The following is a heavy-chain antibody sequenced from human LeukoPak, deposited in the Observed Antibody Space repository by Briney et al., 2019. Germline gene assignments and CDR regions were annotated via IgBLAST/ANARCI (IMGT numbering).Heavy chain of an antibody. D-gene: IGHD3-3*01. J-gene: IGHJ4*02. CDR2: IYAGDSDT. CDR1: GYSFTSYW. V-gene: IGHV5-51*01. CDR3: ARVPRDYYVDY. Sequence: GESLKISCKGSGYSFTSYWIGWVRQMPGKGLEWMGIIYAGDSDTRYSPSFQGEVTISAGKYISTAYLQWSSMKASDSAMYYCARVPRDYYVDYWGQGTLVTVSS.